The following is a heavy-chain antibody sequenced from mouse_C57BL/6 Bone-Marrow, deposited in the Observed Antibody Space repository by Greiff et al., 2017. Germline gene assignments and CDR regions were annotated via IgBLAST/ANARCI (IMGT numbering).Heavy chain of an antibody. V-gene: IGHV1-82*01. J-gene: IGHJ2*01. D-gene: IGHD2-1*01. Sequence: QVQLQQSGPELVKPGASVKISCKASGYAFSSSWMNWVKQRPGKGLEWIGRIYPGDGDTNYNGKFKGKATLTADKSSSTAYMQLSSLTSEDSAVYFCARGGYGNSYYFDYWGQGTTLTVSS. CDR1: GYAFSSSW. CDR3: ARGGYGNSYYFDY. CDR2: IYPGDGDT.